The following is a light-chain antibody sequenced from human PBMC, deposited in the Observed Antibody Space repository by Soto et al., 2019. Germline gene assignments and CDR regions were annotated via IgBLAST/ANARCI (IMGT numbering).Light chain of an antibody. V-gene: IGKV3-11*01. J-gene: IGKJ4*01. CDR2: DAS. Sequence: EIVLTQSPATLSLSPGERATLSCRASQSVYSYLAWYQQKPGQAPRLLIYDASNRATGVPPRFSGSGSGTDFTLTISSPEPEAFAVYYCQQRSNWPPLTFGGGTKVEIK. CDR1: QSVYSY. CDR3: QQRSNWPPLT.